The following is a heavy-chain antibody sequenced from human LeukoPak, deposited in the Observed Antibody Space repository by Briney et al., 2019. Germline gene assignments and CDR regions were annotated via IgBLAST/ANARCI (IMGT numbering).Heavy chain of an antibody. CDR3: ASGGERYSSGWYGDY. Sequence: GASVKVSCKASGYTFTGYYMHWVRQAPGQGLEWMGWINPNSGGTKYAQKFQGRVTMTRDTSISTAYMELSRLTSDDTAVYYCASGGERYSSGWYGDYWGQGTLVTVSP. CDR1: GYTFTGYY. J-gene: IGHJ4*02. CDR2: INPNSGGT. D-gene: IGHD6-19*01. V-gene: IGHV1-2*02.